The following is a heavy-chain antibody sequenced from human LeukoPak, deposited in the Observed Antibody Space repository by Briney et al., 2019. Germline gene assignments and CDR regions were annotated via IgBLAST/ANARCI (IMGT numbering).Heavy chain of an antibody. V-gene: IGHV3-48*02. D-gene: IGHD3-10*01. CDR3: ASLLWFGEFIFDY. J-gene: IGHJ4*02. CDR2: ISSSSTI. Sequence: GGSLRLSCAASGFTFSSYSMNWVRQAPGKGLEWVSYISSSSTIYYADSVKGRFTISRDNAKNSLYLQMNSLRDEDTAVYYCASLLWFGEFIFDYWGQGTLVTVSS. CDR1: GFTFSSYS.